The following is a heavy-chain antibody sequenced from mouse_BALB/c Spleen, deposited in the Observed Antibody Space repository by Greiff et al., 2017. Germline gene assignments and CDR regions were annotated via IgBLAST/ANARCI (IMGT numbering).Heavy chain of an antibody. V-gene: IGHV5-15*02. CDR2: ISNLAYSI. D-gene: IGHD2-4*01. J-gene: IGHJ3*01. CDR1: GFTFSDYG. CDR3: ARASMITTSWFAY. Sequence: EVKLVESGGGLVQPGGSRKLSCAASGFTFSDYGMAWVRQAPGKGPEWVAFISNLAYSIYYADTVTGRFTISRENAKNTLYLEMSSLRSEDTAMYYCARASMITTSWFAYWGQGTLVTVSA.